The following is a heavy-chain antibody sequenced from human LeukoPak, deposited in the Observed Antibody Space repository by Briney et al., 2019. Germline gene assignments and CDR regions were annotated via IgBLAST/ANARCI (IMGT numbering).Heavy chain of an antibody. CDR3: ARSYDILTGPDY. V-gene: IGHV1-69*06. J-gene: IGHJ4*02. CDR2: IIPIFGTA. D-gene: IGHD3-9*01. Sequence: SVKVSCKASGGTFSSYAISWVRQAPGPGLEWMGGIIPIFGTANYAQKFPGRVTITADKSTSTAYMELSSLRSEDTAVYYCARSYDILTGPDYWGQGTLVTVSS. CDR1: GGTFSSYA.